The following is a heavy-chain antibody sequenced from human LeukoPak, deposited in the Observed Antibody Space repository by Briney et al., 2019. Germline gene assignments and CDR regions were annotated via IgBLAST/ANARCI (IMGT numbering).Heavy chain of an antibody. CDR1: GESFSNYY. CDR3: ARGQERWTYYFRGPEYFHP. J-gene: IGHJ1*01. Sequence: SETLSLTCAVYGESFSNYYWNCIRQPPGKGLEWIGEINHSGSTNYNPSLKSRVTISVDTSKNQFSLKLSSLTAADTAVYYCARGQERWTYYFRGPEYFHPWGPGTLVTVSS. D-gene: IGHD2/OR15-2a*01. CDR2: INHSGST. V-gene: IGHV4-34*01.